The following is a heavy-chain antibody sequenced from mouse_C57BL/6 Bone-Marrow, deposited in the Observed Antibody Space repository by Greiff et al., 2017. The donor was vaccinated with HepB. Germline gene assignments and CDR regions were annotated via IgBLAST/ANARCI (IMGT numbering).Heavy chain of an antibody. CDR1: GFTFSDYY. J-gene: IGHJ3*01. D-gene: IGHD2-4*01. V-gene: IGHV5-16*01. CDR2: INYDGSST. CDR3: ASYDYDLFAY. Sequence: EVKLMESEGGLVQPGSSMKLSCTASGFTFSDYYMAWVRQVPEKGLEWVANINYDGSSTYYLDSLKSRFIISRDNAKNILYLQKSSLKSEDTATYYCASYDYDLFAYWGQGTLVTVSA.